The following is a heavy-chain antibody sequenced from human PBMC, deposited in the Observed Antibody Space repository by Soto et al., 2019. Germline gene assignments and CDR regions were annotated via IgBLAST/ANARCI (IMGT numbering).Heavy chain of an antibody. CDR2: ISGSGGST. J-gene: IGHJ6*02. CDR3: AKVRDYDFWSGYHAPYYGMDV. D-gene: IGHD3-3*01. V-gene: IGHV3-23*01. CDR1: GFTFSSYA. Sequence: GGSLRLSCAASGFTFSSYAMSWVRQAPGKGLEWVSAISGSGGSTYYADSVKGRFTISRDNSKNTLYLQMNSLRAEGTAVYYCAKVRDYDFWSGYHAPYYGMDVWGQGTTVTVSS.